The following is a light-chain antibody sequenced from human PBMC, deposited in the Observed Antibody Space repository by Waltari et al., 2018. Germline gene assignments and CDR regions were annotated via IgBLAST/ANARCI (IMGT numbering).Light chain of an antibody. J-gene: IGLJ1*01. Sequence: QSALTQPASVSGSPGQSITISCTGTRSNVWGYRVVSWYQHHPGNAPKLMIYEIDKRPSGVSNRFFGSKSGNTASLTISGLQAEDEADYYCCSHAGTFPGTFTYVFGTGTKVTVL. CDR1: RSNVWGYRV. CDR2: EID. V-gene: IGLV2-23*02. CDR3: CSHAGTFPGTFTYV.